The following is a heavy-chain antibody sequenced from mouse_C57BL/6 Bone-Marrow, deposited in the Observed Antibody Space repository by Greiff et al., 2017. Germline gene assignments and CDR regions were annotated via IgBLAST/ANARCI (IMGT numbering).Heavy chain of an antibody. V-gene: IGHV1-69*01. CDR2: IDPSDSYT. CDR1: GYTFTSYW. J-gene: IGHJ3*01. Sequence: QVQLQQPGAELVMPGASVKLSCKASGYTFTSYWMHWVKQRPGQGLEWIGEIDPSDSYTNYNQKFKGKSTLTVDKSSSTAYMQLSSLTSEDYAVYDCARGDNGSSYGFAYWGQGTLVTVSA. CDR3: ARGDNGSSYGFAY. D-gene: IGHD1-1*01.